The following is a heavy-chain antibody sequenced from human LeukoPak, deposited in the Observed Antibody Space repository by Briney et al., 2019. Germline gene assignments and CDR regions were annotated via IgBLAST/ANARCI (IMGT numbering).Heavy chain of an antibody. CDR1: GGSISSYY. V-gene: IGHV4-59*12. CDR2: IYYSGST. Sequence: SETLSLTCTVSGGSISSYYWSWIRRPPGKGLEWIGYIYYSGSTNYNPSLQSRVTISVDTSKNQFSLKVSSVSAADTAVYYCARGNRPYGEHEAFDIWGHGTTVTVSP. CDR3: ARGNRPYGEHEAFDI. D-gene: IGHD3-10*01. J-gene: IGHJ3*02.